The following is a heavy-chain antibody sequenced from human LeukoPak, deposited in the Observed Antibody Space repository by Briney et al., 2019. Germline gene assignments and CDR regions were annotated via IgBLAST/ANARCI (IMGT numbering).Heavy chain of an antibody. D-gene: IGHD2-15*01. CDR1: GDSFSSRDYF. V-gene: IGHV4-30-4*08. CDR3: ATVAQGVVLY. CDR2: IFYGGSP. J-gene: IGHJ4*02. Sequence: SETLSLTCTVSGDSFSSRDYFWAWIRQPPGMGLEWMGHIFYGGSPNYNPSLKGRPLMSIDTSKNQFSLKLTSVTAADTALYYCATVAQGVVLYWGQGTLITVSS.